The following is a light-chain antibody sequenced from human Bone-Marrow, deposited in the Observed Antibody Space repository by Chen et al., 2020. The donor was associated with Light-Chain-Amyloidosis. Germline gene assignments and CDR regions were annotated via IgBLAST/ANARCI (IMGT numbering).Light chain of an antibody. CDR1: SSDVGGDNH. J-gene: IGLJ1*01. Sequence: QSALTQPASVSGSPGQSITISCTGTSSDVGGDNHVSWYQQHPDKAPKLMSYEVTNRPSWVPDRFSGTKSDKTASLSNTGLQTEDEADDFCSSYTITNTLVFGSGTRVTVL. CDR2: EVT. V-gene: IGLV2-14*01. CDR3: SSYTITNTLV.